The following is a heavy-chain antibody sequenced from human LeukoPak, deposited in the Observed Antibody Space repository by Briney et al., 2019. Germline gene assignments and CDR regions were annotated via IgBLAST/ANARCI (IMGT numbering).Heavy chain of an antibody. CDR2: IYYSGST. Sequence: SETLSLTCTVSGGSISSSSYYWGWIRQPPGKGLEWVGSIYYSGSTYYNPSLKSRVTISVDTSKNQFSLKLSSVTAADTAVYYCARSRGFGELLSYDYWGQGTLVTVSS. CDR3: ARSRGFGELLSYDY. J-gene: IGHJ4*02. V-gene: IGHV4-39*01. D-gene: IGHD3-10*01. CDR1: GGSISSSSYY.